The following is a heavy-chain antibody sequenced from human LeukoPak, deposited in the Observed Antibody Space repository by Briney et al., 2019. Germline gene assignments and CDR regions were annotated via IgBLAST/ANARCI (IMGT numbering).Heavy chain of an antibody. CDR1: GGSFSSTSYY. V-gene: IGHV4-39*07. Sequence: PSETLSLTCTVSGGSFSSTSYYWGWIRQPPGKGLEWIGSMHSSGLTYYNSSLKSRVTISADVSKNQFSLNVISVTAADTAVYYCWSQRMIAAYVDHWGQGTLVTVSS. J-gene: IGHJ4*02. CDR3: WSQRMIAAYVDH. D-gene: IGHD2-15*01. CDR2: MHSSGLT.